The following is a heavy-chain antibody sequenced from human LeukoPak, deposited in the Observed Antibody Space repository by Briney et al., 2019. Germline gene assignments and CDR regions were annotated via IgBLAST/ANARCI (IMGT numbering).Heavy chain of an antibody. CDR3: ARLHCYDSSPRVLDY. CDR1: GGSISSYY. J-gene: IGHJ4*02. Sequence: SETLSLTCSVSGGSISSYYWSWIRQPPGKGLEGIVYIYYSGSNNYNPFLKSLITISVDTSKNQYPLKLSSVTDAATAEYYCARLHCYDSSPRVLDYWGQGTLVTVSS. D-gene: IGHD3-22*01. V-gene: IGHV4-59*01. CDR2: IYYSGSN.